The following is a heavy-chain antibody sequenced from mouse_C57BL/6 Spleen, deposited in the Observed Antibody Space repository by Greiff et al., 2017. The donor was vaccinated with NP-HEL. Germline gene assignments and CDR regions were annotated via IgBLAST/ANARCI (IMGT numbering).Heavy chain of an antibody. Sequence: VQLKESGAELVRPGASVKLSCTASGFNIKDDYMHWVKQRPEQGLEWIGWIDPENGDTEYASKFQGKATITADTSSNTAYLQLSSLTSEDTAVYYCTTRYDYDEAYWGQGTLVTVSA. CDR2: IDPENGDT. CDR1: GFNIKDDY. CDR3: TTRYDYDEAY. V-gene: IGHV14-4*01. D-gene: IGHD2-4*01. J-gene: IGHJ3*01.